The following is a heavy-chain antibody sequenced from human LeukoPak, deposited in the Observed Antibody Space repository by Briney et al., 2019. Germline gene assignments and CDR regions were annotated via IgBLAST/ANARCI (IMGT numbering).Heavy chain of an antibody. CDR1: GFSFTNYW. J-gene: IGHJ4*02. V-gene: IGHV5-51*01. D-gene: IGHD3-10*01. Sequence: GESLKISCKGSGFSFTNYWIGWVRQMPGKGLEWMGTIYSGDSDTRYSPSFQGQVTISADKSISTAYLQWSSLKASDTAMYYCARHALVYDSGSYPDFWGQGTLVTVSS. CDR3: ARHALVYDSGSYPDF. CDR2: IYSGDSDT.